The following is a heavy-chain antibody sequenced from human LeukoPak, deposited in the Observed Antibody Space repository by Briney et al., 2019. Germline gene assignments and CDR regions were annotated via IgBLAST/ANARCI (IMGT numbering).Heavy chain of an antibody. J-gene: IGHJ5*02. Sequence: PSETLSLTCSVSGGSISSSNYYWSWIRQPAGKGLEWIGRIYTSGSTNYNPSLKSRVTMSVDTSKNQFSLKLSSVTAADTAVYYCAIISSIGWFDPWGQGTLVTVSS. D-gene: IGHD6-6*01. CDR1: GGSISSSNYY. CDR3: AIISSIGWFDP. CDR2: IYTSGST. V-gene: IGHV4-61*02.